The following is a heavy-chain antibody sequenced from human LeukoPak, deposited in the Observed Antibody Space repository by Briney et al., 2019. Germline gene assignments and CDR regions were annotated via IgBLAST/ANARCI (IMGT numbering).Heavy chain of an antibody. CDR3: ARGGGSYWGYFDY. V-gene: IGHV4-59*12. Sequence: SETLSLTCTVSGGSISSYYWSWIRQPPGKGLEWIGYIYYSGSTNYNPSLKSRVTISVDTSKNQFSLKLSSVTAADTAVYYCARGGGSYWGYFDYWGQGTLVTVSS. J-gene: IGHJ4*02. D-gene: IGHD1-26*01. CDR1: GGSISSYY. CDR2: IYYSGST.